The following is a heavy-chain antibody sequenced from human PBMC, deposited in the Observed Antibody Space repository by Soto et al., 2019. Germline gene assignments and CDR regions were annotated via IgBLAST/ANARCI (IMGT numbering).Heavy chain of an antibody. CDR3: ERDDTRGDFDY. J-gene: IGHJ4*02. D-gene: IGHD2-2*02. CDR2: IYYSGST. Sequence: PSETLSLTCTVSGGSISSYYWSWIRQPPGKGLEWIGYIYYSGSTNYNPSLKSRVTISVDTSKNQFSLKLSSVTAADTAVYYCERDDTRGDFDYWGQGTLVTVSS. V-gene: IGHV4-59*01. CDR1: GGSISSYY.